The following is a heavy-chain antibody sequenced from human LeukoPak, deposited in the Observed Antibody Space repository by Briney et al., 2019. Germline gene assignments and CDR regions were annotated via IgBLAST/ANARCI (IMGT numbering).Heavy chain of an antibody. V-gene: IGHV4-31*03. J-gene: IGHJ4*02. D-gene: IGHD4-23*01. CDR1: GGSISSGGYY. CDR2: IYYSGST. CDR3: ARGHGGNSRVWYYFDY. Sequence: PSQTLSLTCTVSGGSISSGGYYWSWIRQHPGKGLEWIGYIYYSGSTYYNPFLKSRVTISVDTSKNQFSLKLSSVTAADTAVYYCARGHGGNSRVWYYFDYWGQGTLVTVSS.